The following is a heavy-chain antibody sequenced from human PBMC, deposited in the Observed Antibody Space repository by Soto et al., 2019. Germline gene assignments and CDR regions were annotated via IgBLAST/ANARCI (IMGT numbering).Heavy chain of an antibody. V-gene: IGHV3-48*02. D-gene: IGHD2-15*01. Sequence: GGSLRLSCAASGFTFSSYSMNWVRQAPGKGLEWVSYISSSSSTIYYAHSVKGRFTISRDNAKNSLYLQMNSQRDEDTAVYYCARTIWEYCSGGSCYSHFHYGMDVWGQGTTVTVSS. CDR3: ARTIWEYCSGGSCYSHFHYGMDV. CDR1: GFTFSSYS. J-gene: IGHJ6*02. CDR2: ISSSSSTI.